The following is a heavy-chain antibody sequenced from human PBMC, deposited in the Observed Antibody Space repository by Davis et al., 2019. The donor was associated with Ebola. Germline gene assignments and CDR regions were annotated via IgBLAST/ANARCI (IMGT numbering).Heavy chain of an antibody. CDR2: IYPGDSDT. J-gene: IGHJ4*02. CDR3: ARQTIFGVVEDY. V-gene: IGHV5-51*01. D-gene: IGHD3-3*01. CDR1: GYSFTNYW. Sequence: GESLKISCKTSGYSFTNYWIGWVRQMPGKALEWMGIIYPGDSDTRYGPSFQGQITIPADKPISTAYLQWHSLKASDTAMYYCARQTIFGVVEDYWGQGTLVTVSS.